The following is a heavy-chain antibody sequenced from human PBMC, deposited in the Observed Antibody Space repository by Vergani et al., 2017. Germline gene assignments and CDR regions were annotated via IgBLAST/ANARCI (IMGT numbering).Heavy chain of an antibody. Sequence: EVQLVESGGGLVQPGGSLRLSCAASGFPFSSYWMSWVRQAPGKGLEWVANIKQDGSEKYYVVSVKGRFTISRDNAKNSLYLQLNSLRAEDTAVYYCARDPDPSDSGSWSHDYYGMDVWGQWTTVTVSS. J-gene: IGHJ6*02. CDR2: IKQDGSEK. CDR3: ARDPDPSDSGSWSHDYYGMDV. CDR1: GFPFSSYW. D-gene: IGHD6-13*01. V-gene: IGHV3-7*03.